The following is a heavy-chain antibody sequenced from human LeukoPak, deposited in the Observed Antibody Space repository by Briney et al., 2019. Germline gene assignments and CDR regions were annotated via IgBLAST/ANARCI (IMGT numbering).Heavy chain of an antibody. CDR1: GGSFSGYY. CDR3: ARVAYAQYYFDY. CDR2: IYTSGST. Sequence: PSETLSLTCAVYGGSFSGYYWSWIRQPAGKGLEWIGRIYTSGSTNYNPSLKSRVTMSVDTSKNQFSLKLSSVTAADTAVYYCARVAYAQYYFDYWGQGALVTVSS. J-gene: IGHJ4*02. D-gene: IGHD4-17*01. V-gene: IGHV4-59*10.